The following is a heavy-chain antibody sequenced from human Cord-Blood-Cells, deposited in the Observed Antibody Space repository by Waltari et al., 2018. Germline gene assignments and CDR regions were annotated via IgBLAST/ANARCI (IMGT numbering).Heavy chain of an antibody. CDR2: IHYRGST. CDR1: GGHIRSGGYY. V-gene: IGHV4-31*03. CDR3: ARARTGDDAFDI. Sequence: QVQLQESGPGLVKPSQTLSLTCTFPGGHIRSGGYYWSWIRQHPGKGLEWIGYIHYRGSTYYNPSLKSRVTISVDTSKNQFSLKLSSVTAADTAVYYCARARTGDDAFDIWGQGTMVTVSS. D-gene: IGHD7-27*01. J-gene: IGHJ3*02.